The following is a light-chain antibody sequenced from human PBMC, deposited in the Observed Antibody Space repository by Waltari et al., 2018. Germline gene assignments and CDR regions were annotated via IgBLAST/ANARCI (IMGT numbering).Light chain of an antibody. V-gene: IGKV3-11*01. Sequence: EIVLTQSPATLSLSPGERATLSCRATQSVSYYLAWYQQRPVQAPRLLIYDTSNRATGIPARFSGSGSETEFTLTISSLEPEDFAVYYCQQRRNWPLTFGGGTKVEIK. CDR3: QQRRNWPLT. CDR1: QSVSYY. CDR2: DTS. J-gene: IGKJ4*01.